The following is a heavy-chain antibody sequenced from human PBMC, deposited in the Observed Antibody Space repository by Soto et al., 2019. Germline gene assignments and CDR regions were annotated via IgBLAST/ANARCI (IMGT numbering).Heavy chain of an antibody. CDR2: ISAHNGNT. Sequence: QVHLVQSGAEAMKPGASVKVSCKGSGYGFTTYGITWVRQAPGQGLEWMTWISAHNGNTNYAQKLQGRVTVTIDTSTSTAYMELRSLRSDDKAEYYCARGRYGDYWGQGALVTVSS. V-gene: IGHV1-18*01. J-gene: IGHJ4*02. D-gene: IGHD1-1*01. CDR1: GYGFTTYG. CDR3: ARGRYGDY.